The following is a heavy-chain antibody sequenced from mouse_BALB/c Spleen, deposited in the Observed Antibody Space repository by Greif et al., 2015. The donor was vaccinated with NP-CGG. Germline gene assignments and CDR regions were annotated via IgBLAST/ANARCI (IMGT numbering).Heavy chain of an antibody. CDR3: ARLAYYRYGGGAMDY. D-gene: IGHD2-14*01. CDR1: GFTFSSYT. J-gene: IGHJ4*01. CDR2: ISNGGGST. Sequence: EVQRVESGGGLVQPGGSLKLSCAASGFTFSSYTMSWVRQTPEKRLEWVAYISNGGGSTYYPDTVKGRFTISRDNAKNPLYLQMSSLKSEDTAMYYCARLAYYRYGGGAMDYWGQGTSVTVSS. V-gene: IGHV5-12-2*01.